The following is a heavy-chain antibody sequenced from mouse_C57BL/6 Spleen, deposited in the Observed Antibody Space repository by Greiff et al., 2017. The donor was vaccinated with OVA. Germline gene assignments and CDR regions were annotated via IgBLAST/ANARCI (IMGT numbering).Heavy chain of an antibody. V-gene: IGHV1-55*01. J-gene: IGHJ3*01. CDR2: IYPGSGST. Sequence: QVQLQQPGAELVKPGASVKMSCKASGYTFTSYWITWVKQRPGQGLEWIGDIYPGSGSTNYNEKFKSKATLTVDKSSSTAYMQLSSLTSEDSAVYYCARGEDYDGAWFAYWGQGTLVTVSA. CDR1: GYTFTSYW. CDR3: ARGEDYDGAWFAY. D-gene: IGHD2-4*01.